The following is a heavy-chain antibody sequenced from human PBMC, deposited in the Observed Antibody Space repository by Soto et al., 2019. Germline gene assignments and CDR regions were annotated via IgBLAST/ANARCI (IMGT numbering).Heavy chain of an antibody. V-gene: IGHV4-59*08. Sequence: SETLSLTCTVSGGSMSSYYWGWFRQPPGKGLEWIGYIYYSGSTSYNPSPKSRLSISLETSKKQFSLKLSSVTAADTAVYYCARSLNYGMDVWGQGTTVTVSS. J-gene: IGHJ6*02. CDR1: GGSMSSYY. CDR2: IYYSGST. CDR3: ARSLNYGMDV.